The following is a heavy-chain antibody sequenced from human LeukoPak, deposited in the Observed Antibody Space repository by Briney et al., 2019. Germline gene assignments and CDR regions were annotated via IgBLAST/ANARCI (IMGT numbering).Heavy chain of an antibody. Sequence: ASVKVSCKASGYTFTSYDINWVRQATGQGLEWMGWMNPNSGNTGYAQKFQGRVTITRNTSISTAYMELSSLRSEDTAVYYCARDSGTIFGVATIMDVWGKGTTVTVSS. J-gene: IGHJ6*03. CDR1: GYTFTSYD. CDR3: ARDSGTIFGVATIMDV. V-gene: IGHV1-8*03. D-gene: IGHD3-3*01. CDR2: MNPNSGNT.